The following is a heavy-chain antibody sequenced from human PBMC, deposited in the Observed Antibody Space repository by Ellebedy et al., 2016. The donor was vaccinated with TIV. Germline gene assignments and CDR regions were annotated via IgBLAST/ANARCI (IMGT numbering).Heavy chain of an antibody. V-gene: IGHV1-3*01. CDR2: IKPGNDDT. D-gene: IGHD5-24*01. Sequence: AASVKVSCKASGYTFTNYAMHWVRQAPGQRLEWMGWIKPGNDDTKLSQKFQGRVTITGDTSASTVSMELSSLTSEDTAVYYCARDRIRGDGILFDYWGQGTLVTVSS. CDR1: GYTFTNYA. J-gene: IGHJ4*02. CDR3: ARDRIRGDGILFDY.